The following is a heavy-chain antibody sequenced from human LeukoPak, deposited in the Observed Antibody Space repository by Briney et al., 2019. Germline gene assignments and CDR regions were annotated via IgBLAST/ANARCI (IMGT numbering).Heavy chain of an antibody. CDR3: ARDYDFGSGYPTPDY. Sequence: GGSLRLSCAASGFTFSSYSMNWVRQAPGKGLEWVSYISSSSSTIYYADSVKGRFTISRDNAKNSLYLQMNSLRAEDTAVYYCARDYDFGSGYPTPDYWGQGTPVTVSS. CDR1: GFTFSSYS. CDR2: ISSSSSTI. V-gene: IGHV3-48*01. J-gene: IGHJ4*02. D-gene: IGHD3-3*01.